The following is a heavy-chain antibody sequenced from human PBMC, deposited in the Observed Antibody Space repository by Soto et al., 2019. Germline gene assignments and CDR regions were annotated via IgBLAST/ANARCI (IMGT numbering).Heavy chain of an antibody. V-gene: IGHV1-18*01. CDR3: ARFRSEGYYESSGYYTYYYGMDV. CDR2: ISAYNGNT. J-gene: IGHJ6*02. CDR1: GCTFTSYG. Sequence: GASVKVSCKASGCTFTSYGISWVRQAPGQGLEWMGWISAYNGNTNYAQKLQGRVTMTTDTSTSTAYMELRSLRSDDTAVYYCARFRSEGYYESSGYYTYYYGMDVWGQGTTVTVSS. D-gene: IGHD3-22*01.